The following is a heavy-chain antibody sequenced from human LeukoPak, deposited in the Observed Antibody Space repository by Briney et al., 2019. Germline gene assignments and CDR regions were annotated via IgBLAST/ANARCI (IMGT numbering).Heavy chain of an antibody. Sequence: ASVEVSCKASGYTFTSYHMHWVRQAPGQGLEWMGKINLSGGSTTYAQKFQGRVTMTRDTSTSTVYMELSSLRSEDTAVYYCARDYVDDIPMIKDYWGQGTLVTVSS. J-gene: IGHJ4*02. CDR1: GYTFTSYH. V-gene: IGHV1-46*01. CDR2: INLSGGST. D-gene: IGHD2-8*01. CDR3: ARDYVDDIPMIKDY.